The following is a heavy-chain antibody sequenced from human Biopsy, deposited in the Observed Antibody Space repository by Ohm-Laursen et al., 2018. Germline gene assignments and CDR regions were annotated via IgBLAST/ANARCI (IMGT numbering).Heavy chain of an antibody. CDR1: GFPFHNYA. J-gene: IGHJ6*02. V-gene: IGHV3-23*01. CDR2: ISGSAGST. CDR3: AKINPSSIYYYYGMDV. Sequence: SLRLSCAASGFPFHNYAMGWVRQAPGKGLEWVSAISGSAGSTNYADSVKGRFTISRDNSKNTLYLQLNSLRAEDTALYYCAKINPSSIYYYYGMDVWGQGTTVTVSS.